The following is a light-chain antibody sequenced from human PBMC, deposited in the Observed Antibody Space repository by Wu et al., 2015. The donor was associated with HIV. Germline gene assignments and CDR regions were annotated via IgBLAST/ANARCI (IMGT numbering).Light chain of an antibody. Sequence: DIQMTQSPSSLSASVGDRVTISCQASHDINNNLNWYQQKPGKAPRLLIYGASNLETGVPSKFSGSGSGRDFTFTISSLQPEDIATYYCQHXDHLRTFCQG. CDR3: QHXDHLRT. V-gene: IGKV1-33*01. CDR1: HDINNN. J-gene: IGKJ2*01. CDR2: GAS.